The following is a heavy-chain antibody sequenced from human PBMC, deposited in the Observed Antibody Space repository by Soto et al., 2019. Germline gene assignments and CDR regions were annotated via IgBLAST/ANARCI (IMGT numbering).Heavy chain of an antibody. CDR3: ARTDRGTVTVFDY. J-gene: IGHJ4*02. V-gene: IGHV3-23*01. Sequence: GGSLRLSCAASGFTFSSYAMSWVRQAPGKGLEWVSAISGSGGSTYYADSVKGRFTISRDNSKNTLYLQMNSLRAEDTAVYYCARTDRGTVTVFDYWGQGTLVTVSS. CDR1: GFTFSSYA. D-gene: IGHD4-17*01. CDR2: ISGSGGST.